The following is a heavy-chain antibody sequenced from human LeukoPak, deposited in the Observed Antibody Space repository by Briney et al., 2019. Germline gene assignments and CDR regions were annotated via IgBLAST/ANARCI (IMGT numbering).Heavy chain of an antibody. CDR2: ISRSSSTI. CDR1: GFTLSYNG. CDR3: AKIYSSSSS. Sequence: AGGSLRLSCAASGFTLSYNGMNWVRRAPGKGLEWVSFISRSSSTIYYANSVKGRFTISRDNAKNSLYLQMNSLRAEDTAVYYCAKIYSSSSSWGQGTLVTVSP. D-gene: IGHD6-6*01. J-gene: IGHJ5*02. V-gene: IGHV3-48*04.